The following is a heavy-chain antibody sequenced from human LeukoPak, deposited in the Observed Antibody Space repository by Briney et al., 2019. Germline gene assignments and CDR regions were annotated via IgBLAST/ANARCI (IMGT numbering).Heavy chain of an antibody. D-gene: IGHD3-3*01. Sequence: GGSLTLSCSPAGFTVISYCMSWVRQAPGKGLGWVANIKQDVREKYYMDSVKGRFTISRDNDKTSLYLQMNSLRPEDTAVYYCARDVESYYYGMDLWGQGTTVTVSS. CDR3: ARDVESYYYGMDL. J-gene: IGHJ6*02. CDR1: GFTVISYC. CDR2: IKQDVREK. V-gene: IGHV3-7*01.